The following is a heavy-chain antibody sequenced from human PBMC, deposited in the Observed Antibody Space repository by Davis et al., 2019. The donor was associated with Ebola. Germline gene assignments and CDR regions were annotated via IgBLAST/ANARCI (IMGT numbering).Heavy chain of an antibody. CDR3: AGDPNWESGS. D-gene: IGHD1-1*01. J-gene: IGHJ5*02. V-gene: IGHV3-23*01. Sequence: PGGSLRLSCAASGFTFSSYVMRWVRQAPGRGPEWVANINGAAWSTSYADSVKGRFTISRDNSKNMLYLQMDSLRIEDTAQYFCAGDPNWESGSWGQGTPVSVSS. CDR2: INGAAWST. CDR1: GFTFSSYV.